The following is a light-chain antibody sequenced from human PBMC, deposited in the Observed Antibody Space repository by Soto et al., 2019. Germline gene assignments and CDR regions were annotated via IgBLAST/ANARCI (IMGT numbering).Light chain of an antibody. V-gene: IGKV3D-15*01. J-gene: IGKJ2*01. CDR2: GAS. Sequence: EIVMTQSPAPLSFSPGERATLSGGAGQSVSSNLAWYQQKPCQAPSLLIYGASTRATGIPARFSGSGSGTEFTLTISSLQSEDFAVYYCQQYNNWPDTFGQGTKLEIK. CDR3: QQYNNWPDT. CDR1: QSVSSN.